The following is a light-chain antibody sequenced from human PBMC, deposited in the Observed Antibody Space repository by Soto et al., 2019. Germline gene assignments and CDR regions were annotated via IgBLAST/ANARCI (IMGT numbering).Light chain of an antibody. J-gene: IGLJ1*01. CDR1: KSDIGVYDF. CDR2: EVV. V-gene: IGLV2-8*01. Sequence: QSALTQPPSASGSPGQSVTISCTGTKSDIGVYDFVSWYQHHPGKAPRPIIYEVVQWPSGVPDRFSGSKSGNTASLTVSGLQAADEADYFCKSYAGSNTYVFGSGTKVTVL. CDR3: KSYAGSNTYV.